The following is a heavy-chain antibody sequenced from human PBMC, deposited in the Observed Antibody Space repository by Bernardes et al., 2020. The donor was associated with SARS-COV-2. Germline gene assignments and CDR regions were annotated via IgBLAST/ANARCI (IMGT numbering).Heavy chain of an antibody. V-gene: IGHV1-24*01. CDR1: GYTLTALS. CDR2: FDPEDGET. CDR3: AKVFRAWYDYYYGLDV. D-gene: IGHD3-3*01. J-gene: IGHJ6*02. Sequence: ASVKVSCKVSGYTLTALSMHWVRQAPGKGLEWMGGFDPEDGETIYAQKFQGRVTMTEDTSTDTAYMELSSLRSEDTAVYYCAKVFRAWYDYYYGLDVWGQGTTVTVSS.